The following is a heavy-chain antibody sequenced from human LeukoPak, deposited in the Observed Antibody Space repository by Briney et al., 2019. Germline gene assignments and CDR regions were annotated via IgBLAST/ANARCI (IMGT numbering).Heavy chain of an antibody. CDR1: GFTFSNAW. CDR3: AKEEVWFGELSSGMDV. CDR2: IKSKTDGGTT. D-gene: IGHD3-10*01. Sequence: PGGSLRLSCAASGFTFSNAWMSWVRQAPGKGLEWVGRIKSKTDGGTTDYAAPVKGRFTISRDNSKNTLYLQMNSLRAEDTAVYYCAKEEVWFGELSSGMDVWGQGTTVTVSS. V-gene: IGHV3-15*01. J-gene: IGHJ6*02.